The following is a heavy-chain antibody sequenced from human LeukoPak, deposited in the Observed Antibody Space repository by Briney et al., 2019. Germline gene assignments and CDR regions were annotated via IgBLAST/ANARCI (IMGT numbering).Heavy chain of an antibody. D-gene: IGHD5-24*01. CDR3: VRDKDMATTADLGY. CDR1: GFTFRSYW. Sequence: GGSLRLSCTVSGFTFRSYWMHWVRQAPGKGLVWVSRIKSDGSHTNYADSVKGRFTISGDNTKNTLFLQMSSLRVEDTAVYYCVRDKDMATTADLGYWGQGTLVTVSS. V-gene: IGHV3-74*01. J-gene: IGHJ4*02. CDR2: IKSDGSHT.